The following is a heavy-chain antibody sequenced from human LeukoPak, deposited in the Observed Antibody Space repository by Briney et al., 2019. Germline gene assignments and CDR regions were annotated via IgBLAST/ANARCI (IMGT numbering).Heavy chain of an antibody. CDR2: ISGSGIK. CDR1: RFTFSSYE. V-gene: IGHV3-48*03. CDR3: AREDTGVAFDI. Sequence: GGSLRLSCAASRFTFSSYEMNWVRQAPGKGLEWVSYISGSGIKHYADSVKGRFTISRDNAKNSLYLRMNSLRVEGTAVYYCAREDTGVAFDIWGQGTTVTV. J-gene: IGHJ3*02. D-gene: IGHD2-8*01.